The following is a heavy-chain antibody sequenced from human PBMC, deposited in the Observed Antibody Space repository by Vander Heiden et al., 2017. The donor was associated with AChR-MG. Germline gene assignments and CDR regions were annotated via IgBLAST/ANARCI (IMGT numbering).Heavy chain of an antibody. CDR3: ARDLEVTTPGYFDY. CDR1: GGSISSYY. D-gene: IGHD4-17*01. V-gene: IGHV4-4*07. CDR2: IYTSGST. Sequence: QVQLQESGPGLVKPSETLSLTCPVSGGSISSYYWSWIRQPAGKGLEWIGRIYTSGSTNYNPSLKSRVTMSVDTSKNQFSLKLSSVTAADTAVYYCARDLEVTTPGYFDYWGQGTLVTVSS. J-gene: IGHJ4*02.